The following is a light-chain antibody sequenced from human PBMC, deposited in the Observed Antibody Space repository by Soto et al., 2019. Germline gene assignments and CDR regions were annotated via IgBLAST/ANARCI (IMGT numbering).Light chain of an antibody. CDR3: QQHGISHIT. CDR2: DAS. V-gene: IGKV3-20*01. CDR1: QNINNNY. Sequence: VFTQSPCALPLPPGGRATRSCWASQNINNNYLAWHQHKPGQAPRLLIYDASLRATGVPDRFSGSGSGTDFTLTITRLEPDDSAVYYCQQHGISHITFGQGTRLEIK. J-gene: IGKJ5*01.